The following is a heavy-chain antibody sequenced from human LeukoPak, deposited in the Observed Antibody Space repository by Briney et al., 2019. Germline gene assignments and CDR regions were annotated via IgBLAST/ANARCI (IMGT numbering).Heavy chain of an antibody. D-gene: IGHD7-27*01. J-gene: IGHJ4*02. CDR3: ASLNWGSGDY. CDR1: GFTFSTYS. V-gene: IGHV3-48*04. CDR2: ISTSSSNI. Sequence: GGSLRLSCAASGFTFSTYSMNWVRQAPGKGLEWVSYISTSSSNIYYADSVKGRFTISRDNAKNSLYLQMNSLRAEDTAVYYCASLNWGSGDYWGQGTLVTASS.